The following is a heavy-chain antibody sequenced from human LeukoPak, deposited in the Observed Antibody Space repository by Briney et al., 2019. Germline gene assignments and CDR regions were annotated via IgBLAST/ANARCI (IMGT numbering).Heavy chain of an antibody. CDR2: IKQDGSEK. CDR1: GSTFSSYW. J-gene: IGHJ4*02. V-gene: IGHV3-7*01. Sequence: PGGSLRLSCAAFGSTFSSYWMSWVRQAPGKGLEWVANIKQDGSEKYYVDSVKGRFTISRDNAKNSLYLQMNSLRAEDTAVYYCARGSGYYVRWGQGTLVTVSS. D-gene: IGHD3-22*01. CDR3: ARGSGYYVR.